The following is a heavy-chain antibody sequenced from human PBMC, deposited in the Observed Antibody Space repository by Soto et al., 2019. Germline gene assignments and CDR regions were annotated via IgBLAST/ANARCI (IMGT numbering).Heavy chain of an antibody. Sequence: PGGSLRLSCAASGFTFSDYYMSWIRQAPGKGLDGISYISSNSNYKNHADSVRGRFTISRDNAKNSLYRQMNGLRAEDTAVYYCARATGYYHTSGSDSWGQGTLVTVSS. J-gene: IGHJ4*02. V-gene: IGHV3-11*06. CDR1: GFTFSDYY. CDR3: ARATGYYHTSGSDS. D-gene: IGHD3-22*01. CDR2: ISSNSNYK.